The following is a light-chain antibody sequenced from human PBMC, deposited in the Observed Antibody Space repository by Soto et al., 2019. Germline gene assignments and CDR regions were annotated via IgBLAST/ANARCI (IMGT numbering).Light chain of an antibody. J-gene: IGLJ1*01. CDR1: SSDVGGYNY. Sequence: QSALTQPPSASGSPGQSVTISCTGTSSDVGGYNYVSWYQQYPGKAPKLMIYEVSKRPSGVPDRFSGSKSGNTASLTVSGLQAEDEADYHCSSYTGSSDYVFGTGTKLTVL. CDR2: EVS. V-gene: IGLV2-8*01. CDR3: SSYTGSSDYV.